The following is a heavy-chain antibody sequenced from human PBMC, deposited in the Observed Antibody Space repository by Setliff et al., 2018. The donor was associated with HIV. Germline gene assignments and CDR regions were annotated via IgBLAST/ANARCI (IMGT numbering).Heavy chain of an antibody. D-gene: IGHD3-3*01. CDR2: IYDSGKT. J-gene: IGHJ3*01. CDR3: ARPLTPSYNFWGDAFAV. Sequence: SETLSLTCAVSGGSISSIGYSWSWIRQPPGEGLEWIGYIYDSGKTKYNPSLKSRVTISEDRSKNQVSLKLSSMTAADTAVYYCARPLTPSYNFWGDAFAVWGQGTVVTVSS. CDR1: GGSISSIGYS. V-gene: IGHV4-30-2*01.